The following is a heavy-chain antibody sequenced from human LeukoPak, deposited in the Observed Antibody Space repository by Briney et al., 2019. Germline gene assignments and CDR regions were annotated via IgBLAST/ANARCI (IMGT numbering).Heavy chain of an antibody. CDR2: IYSSGNT. J-gene: IGHJ4*02. D-gene: IGHD5-12*01. V-gene: IGHV4-4*09. CDR1: GGALSGSI. CDR3: SRLPDGLRFDY. Sequence: PSETLSLTCTVSGGALSGSIPRSVWQAPGGGLEWIGYIYSSGNTTYNPSLKSRVTMSVDTSKNQFSLKLTSMSVADTAVYFCSRLPDGLRFDYWGQGALVTVSS.